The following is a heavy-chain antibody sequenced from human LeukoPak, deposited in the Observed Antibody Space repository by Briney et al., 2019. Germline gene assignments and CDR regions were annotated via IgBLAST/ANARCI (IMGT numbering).Heavy chain of an antibody. CDR1: GFTVSSNY. CDR2: IYSGGST. J-gene: IGHJ6*02. V-gene: IGHV3-53*04. Sequence: GGSLRLSCAASGFTVSSNYMSWVRQAPGKGLEWVSVIYSGGSTYYADSVTGRFTISRHNSKNTLYLKMNSLRAEDTAVYYCARASVYGSGYGMDVWGQGTTVTVSS. D-gene: IGHD3-10*01. CDR3: ARASVYGSGYGMDV.